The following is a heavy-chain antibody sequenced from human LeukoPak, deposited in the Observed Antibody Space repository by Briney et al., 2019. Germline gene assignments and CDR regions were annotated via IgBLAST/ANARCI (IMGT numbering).Heavy chain of an antibody. CDR2: INHSGST. D-gene: IGHD3-22*01. CDR3: ARGGDSSGYYLQDAFDI. J-gene: IGHJ3*02. Sequence: SGTLSLTCAVYGGSFSGYYWSWIRQPPGKGLEWIGGINHSGSTNYNPSLKSRVTMLVDMSKNQFSLKLSAVTAADTAVYYCARGGDSSGYYLQDAFDIWGQGTMVTVSS. CDR1: GGSFSGYY. V-gene: IGHV4-34*01.